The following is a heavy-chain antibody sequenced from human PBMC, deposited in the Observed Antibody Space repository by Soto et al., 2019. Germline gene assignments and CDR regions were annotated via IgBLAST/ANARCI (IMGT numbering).Heavy chain of an antibody. D-gene: IGHD6-13*01. CDR2: IYYSGST. J-gene: IGHJ3*02. CDR1: GDSISNYY. CDR3: ARHLLVSSRWYLGAVDI. Sequence: QVQLQESGPGLVKPSETLSLTCNVSGDSISNYYWSWIRQPPGKGLEWIGYIYYSGSTNSNPSLKSRLTISVDSSKHQFSLKLSSVTAADTAVYYCARHLLVSSRWYLGAVDIWGQGTMVTVSS. V-gene: IGHV4-59*08.